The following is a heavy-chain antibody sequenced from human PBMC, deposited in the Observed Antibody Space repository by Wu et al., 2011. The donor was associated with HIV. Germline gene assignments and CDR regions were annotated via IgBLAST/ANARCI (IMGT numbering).Heavy chain of an antibody. J-gene: IGHJ4*02. CDR3: ARDENSWYYFHY. D-gene: IGHD6-13*01. V-gene: IGHV3-30-3*01. Sequence: QVQLVESGGGVVQPGRSLRLSCAASGFTFSNYAMHWVRQAPGKGLEWVAVISYDGSNKYYADSVKGRFTISRDNSKNTLYLQMNSLRAEDTAVYYCARDENSWYYFHYWARERWSPSPQ. CDR2: ISYDGSNK. CDR1: GFTFSNYA.